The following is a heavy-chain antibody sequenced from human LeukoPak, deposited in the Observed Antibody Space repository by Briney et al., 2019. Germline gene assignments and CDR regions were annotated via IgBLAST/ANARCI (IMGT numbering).Heavy chain of an antibody. J-gene: IGHJ4*02. D-gene: IGHD1-7*01. Sequence: GGSLRLSCAASGFTFSDYSMNRVRQAPGKGLEWVSYISGSGSDTDYADSVKGRFTISRDNAKKSVYLQMNSLRAEDTAVYYCARDRANDILKYNWNYGGFDSWGQGSLVTVSS. CDR2: ISGSGSDT. CDR1: GFTFSDYS. V-gene: IGHV3-48*01. CDR3: ARDRANDILKYNWNYGGFDS.